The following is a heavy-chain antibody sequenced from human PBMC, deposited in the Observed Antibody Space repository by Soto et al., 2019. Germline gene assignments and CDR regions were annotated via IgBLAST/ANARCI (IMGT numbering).Heavy chain of an antibody. CDR3: AYSPYFGAQFDY. J-gene: IGHJ4*02. Sequence: QITLKESGPTLVKPTQTLTLTCTFSGFSLSSSGVGVGWISQPPGKALECLALIYWDDDKRYSPSLKSRLTIPKDTSKNQVVLTLTNMDPVDTATYYCAYSPYFGAQFDYWGQETLVTVS. CDR1: GFSLSSSGVG. V-gene: IGHV2-5*02. CDR2: IYWDDDK. D-gene: IGHD3-10*01.